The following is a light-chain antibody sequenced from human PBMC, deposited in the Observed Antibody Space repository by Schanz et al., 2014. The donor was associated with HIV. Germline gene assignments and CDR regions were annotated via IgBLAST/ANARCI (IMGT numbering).Light chain of an antibody. V-gene: IGKV3-20*01. CDR2: GAS. Sequence: EIVLTQSPGTLSLSPGERATLSCRASQSVSSDLAWYHQKPGQAPRLLISGASSRATGIPDRFSGSGSGTDFTLTISRLEPEDSAVYYCQQYDSSPQITFGQGTRLEIK. CDR1: QSVSSD. CDR3: QQYDSSPQIT. J-gene: IGKJ5*01.